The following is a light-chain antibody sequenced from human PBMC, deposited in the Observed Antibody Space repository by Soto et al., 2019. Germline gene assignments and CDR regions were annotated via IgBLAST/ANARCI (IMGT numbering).Light chain of an antibody. CDR1: SSNIRNNY. CDR3: GTWDSSLSAGV. V-gene: IGLV1-51*01. CDR2: DNS. J-gene: IGLJ2*01. Sequence: QAVVTQPPSVSAAPGQKVTISCSGSSSNIRNNYVSWYQQLPGAAPKLLIFDNSRRPSGIPDRFSGSKSGTSATLGITGLQTGDEADYYCGTWDSSLSAGVFGGGTKVTVL.